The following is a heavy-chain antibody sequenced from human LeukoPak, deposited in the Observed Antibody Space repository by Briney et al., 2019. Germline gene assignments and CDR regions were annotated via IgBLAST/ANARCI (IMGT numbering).Heavy chain of an antibody. CDR1: GGSISSHY. CDR2: IYYTGTT. Sequence: PSETLSLTCTVSGGSISSHYWSWIRQPPGKGLEWIGYIYYTGTTNYNPSLKSRVTISVDTSKNQFSLKLSSVTAADTAVYYCARGGRRLDYWRQGTLVTVS. CDR3: ARGGRRLDY. V-gene: IGHV4-59*11. J-gene: IGHJ4*02.